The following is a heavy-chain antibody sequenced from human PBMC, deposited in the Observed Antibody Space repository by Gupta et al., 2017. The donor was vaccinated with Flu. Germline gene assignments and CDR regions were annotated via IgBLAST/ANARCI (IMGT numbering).Heavy chain of an antibody. V-gene: IGHV4-31*03. CDR2: IYYSGST. D-gene: IGHD2-2*03. CDR1: GGSISSDDYY. Sequence: QVQLQESGPGLVKPSQTLSLTCTVSGGSISSDDYYWSWIRQHPGKGLEWIGYIYYSGSTYYNPSPKGRVTISVDTSKNQFSLKLSSVTAADTAVYYCARVDGYYFDYWGQGTLVTVSS. CDR3: ARVDGYYFDY. J-gene: IGHJ4*02.